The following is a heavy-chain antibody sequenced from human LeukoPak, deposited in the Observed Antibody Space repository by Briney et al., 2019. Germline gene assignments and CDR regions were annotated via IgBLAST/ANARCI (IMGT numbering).Heavy chain of an antibody. V-gene: IGHV4-34*01. CDR1: GGSFSGYY. J-gene: IGHJ5*02. CDR2: INHSGST. CDR3: ARRDSSGYYRTNWFDP. Sequence: SETLSLTCAVYGGSFSGYYWSWIRQPPGKGLEWIGEINHSGSTNYNPSLKSRVTTSVDTSKNQFSLKLSSVTAADTAVYYCARRDSSGYYRTNWFDPWGQGTLVTVSS. D-gene: IGHD3-22*01.